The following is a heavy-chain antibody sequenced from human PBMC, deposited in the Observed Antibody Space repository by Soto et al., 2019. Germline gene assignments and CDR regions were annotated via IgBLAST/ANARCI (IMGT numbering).Heavy chain of an antibody. CDR1: GITLRNHW. J-gene: IGHJ4*02. D-gene: IGHD3-10*01. Sequence: GGSLRLSCTASGITLRNHWMNWARQAPGQGLEWVVNISPDGSQKNYVDCVKGRFTIFRDDSMNSAYLQMDSLREEETAVYCCLGSGTCGWGQGTLVTVSS. CDR3: LGSGTCG. CDR2: ISPDGSQK. V-gene: IGHV3-7*02.